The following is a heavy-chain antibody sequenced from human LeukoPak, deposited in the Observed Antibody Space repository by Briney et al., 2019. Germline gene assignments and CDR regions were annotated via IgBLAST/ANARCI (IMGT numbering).Heavy chain of an antibody. CDR3: AREGGPYRPLDY. CDR1: GFTFSDAW. V-gene: IGHV4-4*02. Sequence: PGGSLRLSCAASGFTFSDAWMTWVRQPPGKGLEWIGEVDLLGRTNYNPSLKSRVAISVDKSENHISLWLTSVTAADTAVYYCAREGGPYRPLDYSGQGTLVTVSS. J-gene: IGHJ4*02. CDR2: VDLLGRT.